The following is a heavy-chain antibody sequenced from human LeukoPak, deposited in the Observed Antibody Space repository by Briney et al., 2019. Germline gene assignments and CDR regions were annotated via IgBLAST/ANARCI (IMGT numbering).Heavy chain of an antibody. Sequence: PSETLSLTCTVSGGSISPYYWSWIRQPPGKGLEWIGYIYYTGSTSYNPSLKSRVTMSLEASKNQFSPEPNSVPPADTAVYYCARGGNYWPQWWFDPWGRGTLVSVSS. CDR1: GGSISPYY. CDR2: IYYTGST. V-gene: IGHV4-59*01. D-gene: IGHD1-26*01. CDR3: ARGGNYWPQWWFDP. J-gene: IGHJ5*02.